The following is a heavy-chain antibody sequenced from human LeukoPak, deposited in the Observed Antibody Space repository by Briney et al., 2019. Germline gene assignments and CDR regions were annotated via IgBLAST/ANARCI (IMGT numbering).Heavy chain of an antibody. CDR2: ISGSGGST. V-gene: IGHV3-23*01. J-gene: IGHJ4*02. CDR1: GFIFSSYA. Sequence: PGGSLRLSCAASGFIFSSYAMSWVRQAPGKGVEWVSTISGSGGSTYYADAVKGRFPISRDNSKNRVYLKMNSLRAEDTAVYYCAKARSGINDVCHGDFDYWGQGTLVTVSS. D-gene: IGHD2-8*01. CDR3: AKARSGINDVCHGDFDY.